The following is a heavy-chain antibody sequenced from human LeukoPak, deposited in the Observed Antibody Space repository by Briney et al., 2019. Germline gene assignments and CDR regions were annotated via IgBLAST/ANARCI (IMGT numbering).Heavy chain of an antibody. J-gene: IGHJ4*02. CDR2: IYNSGNT. CDR3: ARNSGFSGYDPDFDF. CDR1: GGSISSSYSY. D-gene: IGHD5-12*01. V-gene: IGHV4-39*01. Sequence: SETLSLTCTVSGGSISSSYSYWGWIRQPPGKGLEWIGSIYNSGNTYYNPSLKSRVTISVDTSKNQFSLRLTSVSAPDTAVYYCARNSGFSGYDPDFDFWGPGTLVTVSS.